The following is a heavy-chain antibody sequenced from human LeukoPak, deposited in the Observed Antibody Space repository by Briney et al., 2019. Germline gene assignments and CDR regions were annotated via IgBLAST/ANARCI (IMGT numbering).Heavy chain of an antibody. CDR1: GFTFSSYG. CDR3: AKNLVKYYYDSSGYYSQGYYFDY. V-gene: IGHV3-33*06. Sequence: GGSLRLSCAASGFTFSSYGMHWVRQAPGKGLEWVAVIWYDGSNKYYADSVKGRFTISRDNSKNTLYLQMNSLRAEDTAVYYCAKNLVKYYYDSSGYYSQGYYFDYWGQGTLVTVSS. CDR2: IWYDGSNK. J-gene: IGHJ4*02. D-gene: IGHD3-22*01.